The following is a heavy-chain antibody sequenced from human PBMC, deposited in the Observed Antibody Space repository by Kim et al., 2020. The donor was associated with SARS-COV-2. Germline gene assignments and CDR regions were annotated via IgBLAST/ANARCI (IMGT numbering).Heavy chain of an antibody. CDR3: ARDLGRLYSNYVFDY. J-gene: IGHJ4*02. CDR1: GFTFSDYY. V-gene: IGHV3-11*06. CDR2: ISSSSSYT. Sequence: GGSLRLSCAASGFTFSDYYMSWIRQAPGKGLEWVSYISSSSSYTNYADSVKGRFTISRDNAKNSLYLQMNSLRAEDTAVYYCARDLGRLYSNYVFDYWGQGTLVSVSP. D-gene: IGHD4-4*01.